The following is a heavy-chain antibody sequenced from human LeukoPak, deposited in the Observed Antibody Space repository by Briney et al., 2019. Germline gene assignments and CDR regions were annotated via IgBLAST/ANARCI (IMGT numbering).Heavy chain of an antibody. J-gene: IGHJ5*02. CDR1: GFTFSSYS. V-gene: IGHV3-23*01. CDR3: TKRAEFGGFAP. Sequence: GGSLRLSCAASGFTFSSYSMNWVRQAPGKGLEWVSSISTTVGNTYYADSVKGRFTISRDNSNHTLYLQMNSLTAEDTAVYYCTKRAEFGGFAPWGQGTLVTVSS. D-gene: IGHD3-16*01. CDR2: ISTTVGNT.